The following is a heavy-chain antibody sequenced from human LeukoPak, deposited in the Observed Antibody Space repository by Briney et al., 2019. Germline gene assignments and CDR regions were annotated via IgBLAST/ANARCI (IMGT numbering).Heavy chain of an antibody. CDR3: ARWDGGYMKAFDI. CDR1: GYTFTSYD. D-gene: IGHD2-15*01. J-gene: IGHJ3*02. V-gene: IGHV1-8*01. Sequence: DSVKVSCKASGYTFTSYDINWVRQATGQGLEWMGWMNPNSGNTGYAQKFQGRVTMTRNTSISTAYMEMSSLGTEDTAVYYCARWDGGYMKAFDIWGQGTMVTVSS. CDR2: MNPNSGNT.